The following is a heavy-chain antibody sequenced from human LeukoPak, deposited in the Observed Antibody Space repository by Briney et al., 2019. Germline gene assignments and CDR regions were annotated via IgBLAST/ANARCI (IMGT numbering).Heavy chain of an antibody. CDR2: ISSSSSYT. J-gene: IGHJ4*02. CDR1: GFTFSDYY. Sequence: GGSLRLSCAASGFTFSDYYMSWIRQAPGKGLEWVSYISSSSSYTNYADSEKRRFTISRDNAKNSLSLQMNSLRAEDTAVYYCARATAYSSSWYNYWGQGTPVTVSS. V-gene: IGHV3-11*06. CDR3: ARATAYSSSWYNY. D-gene: IGHD6-13*01.